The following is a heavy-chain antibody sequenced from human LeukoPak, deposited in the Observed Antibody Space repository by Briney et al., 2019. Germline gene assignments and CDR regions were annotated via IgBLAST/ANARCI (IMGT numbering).Heavy chain of an antibody. CDR1: GFTVSSNY. CDR3: ARGFGSGYDFGSLY. D-gene: IGHD5-12*01. CDR2: IYSGGST. J-gene: IGHJ4*02. Sequence: GGSLRLSCAASGFTVSSNYMSWVRQAPGKGLEWVSVIYSGGSTYYAGSVKGRFTISRDNSKNTLYLQMNSLRAEDTAVYYCARGFGSGYDFGSLYWGQGTLVTVSS. V-gene: IGHV3-66*01.